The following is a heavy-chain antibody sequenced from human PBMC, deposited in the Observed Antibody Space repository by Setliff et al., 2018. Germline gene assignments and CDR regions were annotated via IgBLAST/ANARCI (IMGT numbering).Heavy chain of an antibody. Sequence: PSETLSLTCTVSGGSISPYFWSWIRQPPGKGLEWIGYIYHNGNTNFNPSLKSRVNMSVDTSKNQFALNLKSVTAADTAVYYCARDRTAYPYGLDVWGQGTTVTVSS. V-gene: IGHV4-59*01. D-gene: IGHD3-16*01. CDR2: IYHNGNT. CDR1: GGSISPYF. CDR3: ARDRTAYPYGLDV. J-gene: IGHJ6*02.